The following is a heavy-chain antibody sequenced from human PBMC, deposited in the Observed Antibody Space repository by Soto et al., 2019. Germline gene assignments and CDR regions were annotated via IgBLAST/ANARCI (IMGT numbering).Heavy chain of an antibody. Sequence: PGESLKISCKGSGYSFTSYWIGWVRQMPGKGLEWMGIIYPGDSDTRYSPSFQGQVTISADKSISTAYLQWSSLKASDTAMYYCARHLAAGNYYYYGMDVWGQGTTVTVS. CDR3: ARHLAAGNYYYYGMDV. CDR2: IYPGDSDT. D-gene: IGHD6-13*01. CDR1: GYSFTSYW. J-gene: IGHJ6*02. V-gene: IGHV5-51*01.